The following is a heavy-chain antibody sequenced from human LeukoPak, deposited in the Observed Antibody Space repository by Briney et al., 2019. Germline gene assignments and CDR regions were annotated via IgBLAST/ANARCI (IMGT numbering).Heavy chain of an antibody. CDR3: AKRPDCSTTNCFRFEY. CDR1: GFTFSTYA. J-gene: IGHJ4*02. V-gene: IGHV3-23*01. D-gene: IGHD2-2*01. Sequence: GGSLRLSCAASGFTFSTYAMSWVRQAPGQGLEWVSSINGDGGSTYYAVSVKGRFTVSRDNSKNTLYLQMDSLRAEDTAVYYCAKRPDCSTTNCFRFEYWGQGTLVTVSS. CDR2: INGDGGST.